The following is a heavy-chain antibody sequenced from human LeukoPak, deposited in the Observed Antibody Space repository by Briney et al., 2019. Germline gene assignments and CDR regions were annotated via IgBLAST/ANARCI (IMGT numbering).Heavy chain of an antibody. J-gene: IGHJ6*03. V-gene: IGHV4-39*07. CDR3: ARDKRVAVAGTYIYYYYMDV. CDR1: GGSISSSSYY. CDR2: IYYSGST. Sequence: SETLPLTCTVSGGSISSSSYYWGWIRQPPGKGLEWIGSIYYSGSTYYNPSLKSRVTISVDTSKNQFSLKLSSVTAADTAVYYCARDKRVAVAGTYIYYYYMDVWGNGTTVTISS. D-gene: IGHD6-19*01.